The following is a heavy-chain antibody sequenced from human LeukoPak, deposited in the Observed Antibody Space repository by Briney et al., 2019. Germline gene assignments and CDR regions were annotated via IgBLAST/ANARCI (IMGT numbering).Heavy chain of an antibody. J-gene: IGHJ4*02. D-gene: IGHD1-14*01. V-gene: IGHV3-7*01. Sequence: QTGGSLRLSCAASGFTFNTYRMAWVRQAPGKGLEWVANINQDESEKYYLDSVKGRFAISRDNGKDSQYLQMNSLRAEDTAVYYCARDTDDNLDYWGQGTLVTVSS. CDR1: GFTFNTYR. CDR2: INQDESEK. CDR3: ARDTDDNLDY.